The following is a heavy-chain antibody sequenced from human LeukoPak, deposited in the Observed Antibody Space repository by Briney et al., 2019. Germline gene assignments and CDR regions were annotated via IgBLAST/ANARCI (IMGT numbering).Heavy chain of an antibody. V-gene: IGHV1-2*02. CDR1: GYTFTGYY. CDR2: INPNSGGT. Sequence: ASVKVSCKASGYTFTGYYMHWVRQAPGQGLEWMGWINPNSGGTNYAQKFRGRVTMTRDTSISTAYMELSRLRSDDTAVYYCARGQVATYWFDPWGQGTLVTVSS. D-gene: IGHD5-12*01. J-gene: IGHJ5*02. CDR3: ARGQVATYWFDP.